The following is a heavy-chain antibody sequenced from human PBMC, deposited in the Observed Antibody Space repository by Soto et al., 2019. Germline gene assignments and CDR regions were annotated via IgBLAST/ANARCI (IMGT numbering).Heavy chain of an antibody. Sequence: GGSLRLSCAASGFTFSSYGMHWVRQAPGKGLEWVAVIWYDGSNKYYADSVKGRFTISRDNSKNTLYLQMNSLRAEDTAVYYCARDLISEIFGVVEALDYWGQGTLVTVSS. CDR3: ARDLISEIFGVVEALDY. CDR2: IWYDGSNK. D-gene: IGHD3-3*01. CDR1: GFTFSSYG. V-gene: IGHV3-33*01. J-gene: IGHJ4*02.